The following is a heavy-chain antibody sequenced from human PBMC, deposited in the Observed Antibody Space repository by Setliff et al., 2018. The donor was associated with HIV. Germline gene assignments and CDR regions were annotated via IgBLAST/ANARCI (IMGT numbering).Heavy chain of an antibody. CDR3: ASSAGAVPTTAPYGDYYYYFYMDV. CDR2: IIPIFGTP. CDR1: RGIFSRFA. V-gene: IGHV1-69*05. J-gene: IGHJ6*03. D-gene: IGHD1-1*01. Sequence: GASVKVSCKASRGIFSRFAFSWVRQAPGQGLEWMGGIIPIFGTPNYAQKFQGRVTITTDESTNTVYMELYSLTSEDTAIYYCASSAGAVPTTAPYGDYYYYFYMDVWGKGTTVTVSS.